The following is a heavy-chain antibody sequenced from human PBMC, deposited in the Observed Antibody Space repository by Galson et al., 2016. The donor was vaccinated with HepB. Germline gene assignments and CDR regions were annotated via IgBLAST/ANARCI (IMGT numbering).Heavy chain of an antibody. CDR3: ARVGSTTVYGLDV. D-gene: IGHD4-17*01. CDR1: GFIFSRYW. Sequence: SLRLSCAASGFIFSRYWMYWARQAPGRGLVWVSRINTDGRSTGYADSVKGRFTISRDNAKNTLYLQMNSLRAEDTAVYYCARVGSTTVYGLDVWGKGTTVTVSS. J-gene: IGHJ6*04. CDR2: INTDGRST. V-gene: IGHV3-74*01.